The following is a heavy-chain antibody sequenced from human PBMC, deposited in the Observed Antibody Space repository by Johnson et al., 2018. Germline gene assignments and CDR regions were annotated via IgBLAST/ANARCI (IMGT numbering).Heavy chain of an antibody. CDR3: AKAYYYGSKYSYSYMDV. CDR2: MSYAGSND. V-gene: IGHV3-30*18. CDR1: GFTFSHYG. D-gene: IGHD3-10*01. J-gene: IGHJ6*03. Sequence: QVQLQESGGGVVQPGRSLRLSCAAFGFTFSHYGMHWVRQAPGKGLEWVTLMSYAGSNDYYADSVKGRFTISRDNSKNPLYLQMNSLRTEDTAVYYCAKAYYYGSKYSYSYMDVWGSGTTVTVSS.